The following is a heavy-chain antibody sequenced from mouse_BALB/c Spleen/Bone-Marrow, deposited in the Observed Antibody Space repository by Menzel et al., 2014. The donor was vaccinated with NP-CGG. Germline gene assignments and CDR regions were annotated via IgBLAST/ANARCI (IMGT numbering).Heavy chain of an antibody. Sequence: AQLQQSGAELVTPGASVKLSRTASGFNIKDTYMHWVKPRPEQGLEWIGRIDPANGNTKYDPKFQGKATITADTSSNTAYLQLSSLTSEDTAVYYCASYYYGSSGFAYWGQGTLVTGSA. J-gene: IGHJ3*01. CDR2: IDPANGNT. CDR3: ASYYYGSSGFAY. D-gene: IGHD1-1*01. V-gene: IGHV14-3*02. CDR1: GFNIKDTY.